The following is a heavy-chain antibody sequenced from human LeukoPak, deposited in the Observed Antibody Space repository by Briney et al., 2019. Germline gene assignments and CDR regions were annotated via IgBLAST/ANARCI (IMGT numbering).Heavy chain of an antibody. V-gene: IGHV3-30*02. J-gene: IGHJ4*02. CDR2: IWYDGSNK. CDR1: GFTFSSYG. CDR3: AKDHAGYDFWRQYFDY. Sequence: TGGSLRLSCAASGFTFSSYGMHWVRQAPGKGLEWVAVIWYDGSNKYYADSVKGRFTISRDNSKNTLYLQMNSLRAEDTAVYYCAKDHAGYDFWRQYFDYWGQGTLVTVSS. D-gene: IGHD3-3*01.